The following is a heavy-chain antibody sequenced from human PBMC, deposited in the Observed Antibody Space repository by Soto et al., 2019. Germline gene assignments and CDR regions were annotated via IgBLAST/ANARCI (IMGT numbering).Heavy chain of an antibody. D-gene: IGHD5-18*01. V-gene: IGHV4-34*01. CDR1: GGSFSGYY. J-gene: IGHJ5*02. CDR3: ARGQVDTAMVTGTFDP. CDR2: INHSGST. Sequence: NPSETLSLTCAVYGGSFSGYYWSWIRQPPGKGLEWIGEINHSGSTNYNPSLKSRVTISVDTSKNQFSLKLSSVTAADTAVYYCARGQVDTAMVTGTFDPWGQGTLVTVSS.